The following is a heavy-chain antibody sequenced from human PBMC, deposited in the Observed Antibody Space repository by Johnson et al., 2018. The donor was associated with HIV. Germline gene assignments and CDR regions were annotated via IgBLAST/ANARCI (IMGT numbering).Heavy chain of an antibody. D-gene: IGHD6-6*01. J-gene: IGHJ3*02. CDR2: INWNGGST. CDR1: GFTFDDYG. CDR3: TTDLYGYSSSSSDAFDI. V-gene: IGHV3-20*04. Sequence: VQLVESGGGLVQPGRSVRLSCTASGFTFDDYGMNWVRQVPGQGLEWGSGINWNGGSTSYAYSVKGRFTISRDNSKNTLYLQMNSLKTEDTAVYYCTTDLYGYSSSSSDAFDIWGQGTMVTVSS.